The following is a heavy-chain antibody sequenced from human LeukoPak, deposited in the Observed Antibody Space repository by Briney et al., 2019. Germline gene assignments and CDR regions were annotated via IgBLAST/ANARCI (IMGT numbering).Heavy chain of an antibody. J-gene: IGHJ6*02. V-gene: IGHV3-23*01. CDR2: ISGSGGST. Sequence: GGSLRLSCAASGFTFSSYAMSWVRQAPGKGLEWVSAISGSGGSTYYADSVKGRFTISRDNSKNTLYLQMNSLRAEDTAVYYCAIRRDGYNPPGYGMDVWGQGTTVTVSS. CDR3: AIRRDGYNPPGYGMDV. D-gene: IGHD5-24*01. CDR1: GFTFSSYA.